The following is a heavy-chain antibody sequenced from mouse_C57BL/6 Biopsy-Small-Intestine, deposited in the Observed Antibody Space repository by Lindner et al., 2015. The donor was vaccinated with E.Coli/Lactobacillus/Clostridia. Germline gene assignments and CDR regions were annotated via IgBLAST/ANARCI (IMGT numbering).Heavy chain of an antibody. CDR1: GYTYTEYT. CDR2: FYPGSGSI. Sequence: VQLQESGAELVKPGASVKLSCKASGYTYTEYTIHWIKQRSGQGLEWIGWFYPGSGSIKYNEKFKDKATLTADKSSSTVYLELSRLTSDDSAVYYCARGRGSSYYYFDYWGQGTTLTVSS. V-gene: IGHV1-62-2*01. J-gene: IGHJ2*01. D-gene: IGHD1-1*01. CDR3: ARGRGSSYYYFDY.